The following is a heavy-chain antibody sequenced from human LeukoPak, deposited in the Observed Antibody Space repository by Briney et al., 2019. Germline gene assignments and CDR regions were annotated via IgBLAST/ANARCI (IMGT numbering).Heavy chain of an antibody. CDR2: VNPNTGVT. CDR3: AIVRPWGPGAGSPFDI. CDR1: GYTFTDYY. Sequence: ASVTLSCKCSGYTFTDYYEHWVRHGPGQGLGLKGLVNPNTGVTHYAQKFQGGVTLPRETSSNTAYMELHNLKSDATAVFFCAIVRPWGPGAGSPFDIWGQGTLVIVSS. J-gene: IGHJ3*02. D-gene: IGHD3-16*01. V-gene: IGHV1-2*02.